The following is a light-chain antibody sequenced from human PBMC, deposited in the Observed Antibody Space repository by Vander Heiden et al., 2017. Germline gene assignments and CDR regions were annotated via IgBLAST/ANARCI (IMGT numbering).Light chain of an antibody. CDR1: DIGTKG. V-gene: IGLV3-21*02. J-gene: IGLJ2*01. CDR3: QVWDTRSDHVV. CDR2: DDS. Sequence: SYVLTQPPSVSVAPGQTARINCGGNDIGTKGVHWYQQRPGQAPVLVVYDDSDRPSGIPERFSGSTSANTATLTISGVEAGDEADYFCQVWDTRSDHVVFGGGTKLTVL.